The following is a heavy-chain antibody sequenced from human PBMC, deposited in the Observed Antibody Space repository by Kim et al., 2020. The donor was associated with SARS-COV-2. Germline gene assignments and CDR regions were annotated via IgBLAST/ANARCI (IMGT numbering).Heavy chain of an antibody. CDR3: ARGGVATIWSY. V-gene: IGHV4-59*09. D-gene: IGHD5-12*01. J-gene: IGHJ4*02. CDR2: T. Sequence: TNYNPSLKSRVTMSVDTSKNQFPLNLTSATPADTAVYYCARGGVATIWSYWGQGTLVTVSS.